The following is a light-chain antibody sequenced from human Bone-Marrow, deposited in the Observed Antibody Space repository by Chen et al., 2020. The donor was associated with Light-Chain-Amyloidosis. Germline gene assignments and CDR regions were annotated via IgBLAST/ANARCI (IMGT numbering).Light chain of an antibody. CDR3: SSYTITNDLV. V-gene: IGLV2-14*01. CDR1: SSDVGGDNH. Sequence: QSALTQPASVSGSPGQSLTISCTGTSSDVGGDNHVSWYQQHPDKAPKLMIYEVTNRPSWVPDRCSGSKTDDTATLTIAGLQAEDEADYFCSSYTITNDLVFGSGTRVTVL. J-gene: IGLJ1*01. CDR2: EVT.